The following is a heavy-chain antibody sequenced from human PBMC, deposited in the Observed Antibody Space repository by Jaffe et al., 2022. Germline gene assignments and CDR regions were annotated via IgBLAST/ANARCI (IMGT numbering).Heavy chain of an antibody. D-gene: IGHD5-12*01. CDR2: IRSKGYGKTT. J-gene: IGHJ4*02. CDR1: GFTFGDYT. Sequence: ELQLVESGGGLAQPGRSLRLSCTASGFTFGDYTMTWVRQAPGKGLEWVALIRSKGYGKTTKYAASVKGRFTISRDDSTGIAYLQMNSLKIEDTAVYYCTRDWTDGYNSYYWGQGTLVTVSS. CDR3: TRDWTDGYNSYY. V-gene: IGHV3-49*04.